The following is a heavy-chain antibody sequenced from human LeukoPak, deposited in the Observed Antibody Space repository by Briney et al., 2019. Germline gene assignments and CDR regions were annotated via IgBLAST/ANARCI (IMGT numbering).Heavy chain of an antibody. CDR1: GGSISSSSYY. V-gene: IGHV4-39*01. J-gene: IGHJ4*02. Sequence: SETLSLTCTVSGGSISSSSYYWGWIRQPPGKGLEWIGSIYYSGSTYYNPSLKSRVTISVDTSKNQFSLKLSSVTAADTAVYYCARLGDSSGWYFYWGQGTLVTVSS. D-gene: IGHD6-19*01. CDR3: ARLGDSSGWYFY. CDR2: IYYSGST.